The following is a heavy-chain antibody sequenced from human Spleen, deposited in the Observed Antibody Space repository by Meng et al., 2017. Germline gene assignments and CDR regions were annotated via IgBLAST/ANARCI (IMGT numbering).Heavy chain of an antibody. D-gene: IGHD3-3*01. J-gene: IGHJ6*02. Sequence: ASVKVPCKASGYTFSSYGISWVRQAPGQGLEWMGWISGFYGKTKYAQIVQDRVIMTTDTSSSTAYMELRSLTSDDTAVYFCARDPVLRFYDYYYYGMDVWGQGTTVTVSS. V-gene: IGHV1-18*01. CDR2: ISGFYGKT. CDR3: ARDPVLRFYDYYYYGMDV. CDR1: GYTFSSYG.